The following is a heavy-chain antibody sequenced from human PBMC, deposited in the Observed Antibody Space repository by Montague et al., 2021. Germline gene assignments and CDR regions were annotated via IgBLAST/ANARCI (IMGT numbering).Heavy chain of an antibody. Sequence: SLRLSCAASGFTFSNYWMHWVRQAPGKGLVWVSHIKYDGSRTGYADSVKGRFTISRDNAKNTLYLQMNSLRVDDTAVYYCARSAFAAAIDPWGQGTLVTVSS. CDR2: IKYDGSRT. V-gene: IGHV3-74*01. J-gene: IGHJ5*02. CDR3: ARSAFAAAIDP. D-gene: IGHD6-25*01. CDR1: GFTFSNYW.